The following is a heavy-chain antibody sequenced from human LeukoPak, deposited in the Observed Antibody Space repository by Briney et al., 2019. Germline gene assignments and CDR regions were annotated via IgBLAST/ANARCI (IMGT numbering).Heavy chain of an antibody. CDR2: ISGSGGST. D-gene: IGHD5-18*01. Sequence: PGGSLRLSCAASGFTVSSNYMSWVRQAPGKGLEWVSAISGSGGSTYYADSVKGRFTISRDNSKNTLYLQMNSLRAEDTAVYYCASIVDTAGYWGQGTLVTVSS. CDR3: ASIVDTAGY. J-gene: IGHJ4*02. V-gene: IGHV3-23*01. CDR1: GFTVSSNY.